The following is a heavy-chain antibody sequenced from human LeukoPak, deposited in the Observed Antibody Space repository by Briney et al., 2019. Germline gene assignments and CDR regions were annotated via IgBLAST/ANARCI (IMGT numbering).Heavy chain of an antibody. Sequence: PSETLSLTCTVSGGSISSYYWSWIRQPAGKGLEWIGRIYTSGSTNYNPSLKSRVTMSVDTSKNQFSLKLSSVTAADTAVYYCARALLCSTSCRYNWFDPWGQGTLVTVSS. CDR2: IYTSGST. CDR1: GGSISSYY. CDR3: ARALLCSTSCRYNWFDP. V-gene: IGHV4-4*07. D-gene: IGHD2-2*01. J-gene: IGHJ5*02.